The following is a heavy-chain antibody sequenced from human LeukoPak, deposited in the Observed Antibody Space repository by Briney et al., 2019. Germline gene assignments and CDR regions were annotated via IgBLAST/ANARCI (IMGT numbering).Heavy chain of an antibody. D-gene: IGHD3-22*01. CDR1: GFTFSSYG. J-gene: IGHJ4*02. V-gene: IGHV3-30*03. CDR3: ARDKNYYDRSGRRNGTDY. CDR2: ISYDGSNK. Sequence: QPGGSLRLSCAASGFTFSSYGMHWVRQAPGKGLEWVAVISYDGSNKYYADSVKGRSTTSRDNSKNTLYLQMNSLRAEDTAVYYCARDKNYYDRSGRRNGTDYWGQGTLVTVSS.